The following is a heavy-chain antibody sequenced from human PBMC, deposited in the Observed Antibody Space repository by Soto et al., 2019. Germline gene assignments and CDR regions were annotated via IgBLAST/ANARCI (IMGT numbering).Heavy chain of an antibody. CDR1: GFTLTNNG. Sequence: GSLRLSCVVSGFTLTNNGMHWVRQAPGQGLEWVAVISSDGSSQYYGDSVRGRFTISRGNSKNTLYLQMNSLRAEDTAVYYCARDREMDTIRYFDYWGPGTLVTVSS. CDR2: ISSDGSSQ. V-gene: IGHV3-30*03. CDR3: ARDREMDTIRYFDY. D-gene: IGHD5-18*01. J-gene: IGHJ4*02.